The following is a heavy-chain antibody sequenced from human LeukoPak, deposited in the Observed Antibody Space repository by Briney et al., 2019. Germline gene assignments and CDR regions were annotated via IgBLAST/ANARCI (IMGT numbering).Heavy chain of an antibody. CDR3: AICTYGGPFDY. D-gene: IGHD2-8*01. V-gene: IGHV3-11*04. Sequence: PGGSLRLSCSASGFTFSDRHMSWIRQAPGKGLEWVSHISGTGRTIHYADSVKGRFTISRDNAKNSVYLQMNSLRAEDTAVYYCAICTYGGPFDYWGQGTLVTVSS. CDR1: GFTFSDRH. J-gene: IGHJ4*02. CDR2: ISGTGRTI.